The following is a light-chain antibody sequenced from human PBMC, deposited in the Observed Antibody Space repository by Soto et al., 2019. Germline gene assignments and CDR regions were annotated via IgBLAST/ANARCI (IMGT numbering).Light chain of an antibody. CDR3: QQYSLYPWT. CDR2: KAS. V-gene: IGKV1-5*03. CDR1: QSISSW. J-gene: IGKJ1*01. Sequence: DIQMTQSPSTLSASVGDRVTITCRASQSISSWLAWYQQKPGKAPKLLIYKASSLESGVPSRFSGSGSGTEFTLTISSLQPDDFATFYCQQYSLYPWTFGQGTKVDIK.